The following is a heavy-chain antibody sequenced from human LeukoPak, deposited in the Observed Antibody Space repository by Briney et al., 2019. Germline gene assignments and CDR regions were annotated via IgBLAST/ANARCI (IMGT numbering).Heavy chain of an antibody. Sequence: GGSLRLSCADSGFTFSNEMNWVRQAPGEGLEWVSYISSSGSTIYYADSVKGRFTISRDNAKNSLYLQMNSLRAEDTAVYYCAELGITMIGGVWGKGTKVTISS. CDR2: ISSSGSTI. J-gene: IGHJ6*04. CDR1: GFTFSNE. D-gene: IGHD3-10*02. V-gene: IGHV3-48*03. CDR3: AELGITMIGGV.